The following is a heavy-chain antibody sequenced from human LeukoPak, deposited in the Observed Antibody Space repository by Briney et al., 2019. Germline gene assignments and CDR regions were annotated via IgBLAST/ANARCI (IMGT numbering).Heavy chain of an antibody. V-gene: IGHV1-18*01. J-gene: IGHJ5*02. Sequence: ASVKVSCTASGYTFTSYGFSWVRQAPGQGLEWMGWINAYNGNTNYAQKLQGRVTMTTDTSTNTVYMELRSLRSDDTAMYYCARETTFGVIIKVSWFDPWGQGTLVTVSS. CDR3: ARETTFGVIIKVSWFDP. CDR2: INAYNGNT. CDR1: GYTFTSYG. D-gene: IGHD3-3*01.